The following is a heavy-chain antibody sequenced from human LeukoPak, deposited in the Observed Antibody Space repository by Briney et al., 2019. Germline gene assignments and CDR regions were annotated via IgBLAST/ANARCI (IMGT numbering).Heavy chain of an antibody. J-gene: IGHJ6*03. CDR3: ARGEFGDYYYFYMDV. V-gene: IGHV3-48*01. CDR1: GFTFSRYS. Sequence: GGSLRLSCAASGFTFSRYSMNWVRQAPGKGLEWVSYISSSSNTIYYADSVKGRFTISRDNAKNSLYLQMNSLRAEDTATYYCARGEFGDYYYFYMDVWGKGTTVTVSS. CDR2: ISSSSNTI. D-gene: IGHD2/OR15-2a*01.